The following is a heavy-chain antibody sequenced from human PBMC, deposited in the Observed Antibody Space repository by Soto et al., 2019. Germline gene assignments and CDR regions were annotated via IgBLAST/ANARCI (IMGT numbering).Heavy chain of an antibody. J-gene: IGHJ6*02. CDR3: VREDDGGDRDYYGLDV. CDR1: GGSISSDHYH. CDR2: IHYSGSV. D-gene: IGHD4-17*01. Sequence: QVQLQESGPGLVRPSQTLSLTCTVSGGSISSDHYHWTWIRQTPGKGLEWIGYIHYSGSVYYNPSLQGRVTRSVDPSKNLFSLKLSSVTAADTAVYFCVREDDGGDRDYYGLDVWGQGTTVTVSS. V-gene: IGHV4-30-4*01.